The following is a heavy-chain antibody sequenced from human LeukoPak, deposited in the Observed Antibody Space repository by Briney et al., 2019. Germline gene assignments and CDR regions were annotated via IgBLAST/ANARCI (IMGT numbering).Heavy chain of an antibody. J-gene: IGHJ4*02. CDR2: ISAYNGNT. CDR3: ARDRRWDLERGVVYFDY. Sequence: GASVKVSCKASGYTFTSYGISWVRQAPGQGLEWMGWISAYNGNTNYAQKFQGRVTLTTDTPTSTAHMELGNLGSDDTAVYYCARDRRWDLERGVVYFDYWGQGTLVTVSS. CDR1: GYTFTSYG. D-gene: IGHD4-23*01. V-gene: IGHV1-18*01.